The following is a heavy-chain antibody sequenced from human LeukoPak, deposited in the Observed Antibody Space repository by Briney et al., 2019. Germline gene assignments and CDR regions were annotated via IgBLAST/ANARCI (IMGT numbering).Heavy chain of an antibody. J-gene: IGHJ6*02. Sequence: GGSLRLSCTASGFTFSSYEMNWVRQAPGKGLEWVSYISSSGSTIYYADSVKGRFTISRDNAKNSLYLQINSLRAEDTAVYYCARDSTVVYYYYGMDVWGQGTTVTVSS. CDR3: ARDSTVVYYYYGMDV. V-gene: IGHV3-48*03. CDR1: GFTFSSYE. CDR2: ISSSGSTI. D-gene: IGHD4-11*01.